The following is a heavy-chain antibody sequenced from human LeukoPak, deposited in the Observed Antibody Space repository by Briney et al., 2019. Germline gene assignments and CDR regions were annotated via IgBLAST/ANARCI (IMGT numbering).Heavy chain of an antibody. D-gene: IGHD4-11*01. CDR1: GFTFSSYW. Sequence: GGSLRLSCAASGFTFSSYWMSWVRQAPGKGLEWVANIKQDGSEKYYVDSVKGRFTISRDNEKNSLYLQMNRLRAEDTAVYYCARDIMTTXTTVDYWGQGTLVTVSS. J-gene: IGHJ4*02. CDR2: IKQDGSEK. V-gene: IGHV3-7*01. CDR3: ARDIMTTXTTVDY.